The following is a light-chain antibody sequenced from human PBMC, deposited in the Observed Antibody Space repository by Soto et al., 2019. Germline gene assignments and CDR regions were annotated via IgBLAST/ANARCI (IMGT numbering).Light chain of an antibody. Sequence: EIVMTQSPATLSVSPGERATLSCRASQSISSSLAWYQQKAGQAPRLLIYGASTRATGVPARSSGSGSGTDFTLTISSLQSEDFAVYYCQQYDNWWAFGQGTKVEIK. V-gene: IGKV3-15*01. CDR1: QSISSS. J-gene: IGKJ1*01. CDR3: QQYDNWWA. CDR2: GAS.